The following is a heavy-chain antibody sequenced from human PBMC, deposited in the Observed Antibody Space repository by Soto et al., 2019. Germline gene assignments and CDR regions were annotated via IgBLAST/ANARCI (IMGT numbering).Heavy chain of an antibody. Sequence: SETLSLTCAVYGGSFSGYYWTWIRQPPGTGLEWIGEINHSGSTNYNPSLKSRVTISVDTSKNQFSPKLTSVTAADTAVYYCARDKITDLFDYWGQGTLVTVS. V-gene: IGHV4-34*01. CDR1: GGSFSGYY. CDR3: ARDKITDLFDY. J-gene: IGHJ4*02. CDR2: INHSGST. D-gene: IGHD3-10*01.